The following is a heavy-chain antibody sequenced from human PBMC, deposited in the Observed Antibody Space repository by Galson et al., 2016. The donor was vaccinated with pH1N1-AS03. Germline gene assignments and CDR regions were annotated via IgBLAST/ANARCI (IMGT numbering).Heavy chain of an antibody. CDR2: IKQDSSEK. CDR1: GFTFSGYW. D-gene: IGHD3-3*01. J-gene: IGHJ3*02. CDR3: AKGKDFWSGYPDDPFDI. V-gene: IGHV3-7*03. Sequence: SLRLSCAAPGFTFSGYWMTWVRQAPGKGLEWVANIKQDSSEKYYVDSVKGRFTISRDNAKKSLYLQINSLRAEDTDVYYCAKGKDFWSGYPDDPFDIWGQGTMVTVSS.